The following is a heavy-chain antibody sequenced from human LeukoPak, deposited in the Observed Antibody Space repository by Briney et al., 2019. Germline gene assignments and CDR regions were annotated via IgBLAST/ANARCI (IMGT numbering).Heavy chain of an antibody. CDR2: ISSSGSTI. CDR1: GFTFSDYY. Sequence: PGGSLRLSCAASGFTFSDYYMSRIRQAPGKGLEWVSYISSSGSTIYYADSVKGRFTISRDNAKNSLYLQMNSLRAEDTAVYYCARDLDREFKIQDPWGQGTLVTVSS. CDR3: ARDLDREFKIQDP. J-gene: IGHJ5*02. V-gene: IGHV3-11*01. D-gene: IGHD3-10*01.